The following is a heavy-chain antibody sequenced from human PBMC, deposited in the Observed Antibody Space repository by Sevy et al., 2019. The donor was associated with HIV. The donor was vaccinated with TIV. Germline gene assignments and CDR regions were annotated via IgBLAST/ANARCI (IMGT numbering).Heavy chain of an antibody. V-gene: IGHV2-5*02. CDR3: AHSLYGDYIGGYFDY. CDR2: ISWDDNK. Sequence: SGPTLVNPTQTLTLTCTFSGFSLSTSGVGVGWIRQPPGKALEWLELISWDDNKRYSPSLRSRLTITKDTSKNQVVLTMTNMDPVDTATYYCAHSLYGDYIGGYFDYWGQGTLVTVSS. CDR1: GFSLSTSGVG. J-gene: IGHJ4*02. D-gene: IGHD4-17*01.